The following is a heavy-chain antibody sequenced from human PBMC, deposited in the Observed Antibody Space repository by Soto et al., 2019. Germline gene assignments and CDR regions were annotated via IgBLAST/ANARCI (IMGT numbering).Heavy chain of an antibody. D-gene: IGHD2-2*01. Sequence: EVQLLESGGGLVQPGGSLRLSCAASGFTFSSYAMSWVRQSPGKGLEWVSAISGSGGSTYYADSVKGRFTISRDNSKNTLYLQMNSLRAEDTAVYYCAKDSNIVVVPAAIGAFDIWGQGTMVTVSS. CDR3: AKDSNIVVVPAAIGAFDI. J-gene: IGHJ3*02. CDR1: GFTFSSYA. V-gene: IGHV3-23*01. CDR2: ISGSGGST.